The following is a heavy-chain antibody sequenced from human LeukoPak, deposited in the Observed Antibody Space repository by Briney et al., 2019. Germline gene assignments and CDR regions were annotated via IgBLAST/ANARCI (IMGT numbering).Heavy chain of an antibody. CDR1: GFTFSSYA. V-gene: IGHV3-30*04. J-gene: IGHJ4*02. CDR3: AREVRAYGGYSQSDY. D-gene: IGHD5-12*01. Sequence: GGSLRLSCAASGFTFSSYAMHWVRQAPGKGLEWVAVISYDGSNKYYADSVKGRFTISRDNSKNTLYLQMNSLRAEDTAVYYCAREVRAYGGYSQSDYWGQGTLVTVSS. CDR2: ISYDGSNK.